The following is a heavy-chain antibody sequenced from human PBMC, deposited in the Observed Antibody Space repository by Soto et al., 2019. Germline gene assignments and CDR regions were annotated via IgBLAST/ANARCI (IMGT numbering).Heavy chain of an antibody. CDR1: GFTFSSYA. Sequence: GGSLRLSCAASGFTFSSYAMSWVRQAPGKGLEWVSAISGSGGSTYYADSVKGRFTISRDNSKNTLYLQMNSLRAEDTAVYYCATGGYYDFWSGYYGPYFDYWGQGTLVTVSS. D-gene: IGHD3-3*01. J-gene: IGHJ4*02. CDR2: ISGSGGST. V-gene: IGHV3-23*01. CDR3: ATGGYYDFWSGYYGPYFDY.